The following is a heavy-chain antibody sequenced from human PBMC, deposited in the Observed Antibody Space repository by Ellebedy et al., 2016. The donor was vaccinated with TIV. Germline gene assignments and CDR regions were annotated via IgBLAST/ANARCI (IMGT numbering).Heavy chain of an antibody. J-gene: IGHJ6*02. CDR3: AREDKHQQNYYYGMDV. CDR2: IIPIFGTT. D-gene: IGHD2-15*01. V-gene: IGHV1-69*13. CDR1: GGTFSSYA. Sequence: AASVKVSCKASGGTFSSYAISWVRQAPGQGLEWMGGIIPIFGTTNYAQKFQGRVTITADECTSTAYMELSSLRSEDTAVYYCAREDKHQQNYYYGMDVWGQGTTVTVSS.